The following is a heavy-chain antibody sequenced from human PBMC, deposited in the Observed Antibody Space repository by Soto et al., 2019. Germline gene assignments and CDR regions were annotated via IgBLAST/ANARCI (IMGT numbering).Heavy chain of an antibody. CDR2: IGTAGDT. Sequence: GGSLRLSCAASGFTFSSYDMHWVRQATGKGLEWVSAIGTAGDTYYPGSVKGRFTISRENAKNSLYLQMNSLRAGDTAVYYCARGIGPNYDFWTTAFDIWGQGTMVTVSS. J-gene: IGHJ3*02. V-gene: IGHV3-13*01. CDR3: ARGIGPNYDFWTTAFDI. CDR1: GFTFSSYD. D-gene: IGHD3-3*01.